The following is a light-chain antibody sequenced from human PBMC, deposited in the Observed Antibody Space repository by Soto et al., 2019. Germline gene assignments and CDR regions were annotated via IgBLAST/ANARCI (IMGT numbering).Light chain of an antibody. V-gene: IGKV1-8*01. CDR1: QGISSY. Sequence: AIRMTQSPSSFSASTGDRVPITCRASQGISSYLAWYQQNPGKAPKLLIYAASTLQSGVPSRFSGSGSGTDFTLTISCLQSEDFATYYCQQYYSYPRTFGQGTKVEIK. CDR3: QQYYSYPRT. J-gene: IGKJ1*01. CDR2: AAS.